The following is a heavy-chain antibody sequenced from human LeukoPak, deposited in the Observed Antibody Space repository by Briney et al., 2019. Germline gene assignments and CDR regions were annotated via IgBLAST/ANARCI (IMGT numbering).Heavy chain of an antibody. Sequence: GGSLRLSCAASGFTFSSSEMNWVRQAPGRGLEWISYITSSGGTIYYADSVRGRFTISRDNAKNSLYLQMNSLRAEDTAVYYCARVPYPYCSGAACYSGGIDYWGQGTLVTVSS. J-gene: IGHJ4*02. V-gene: IGHV3-48*03. D-gene: IGHD2-15*01. CDR2: ITSSGGTI. CDR3: ARVPYPYCSGAACYSGGIDY. CDR1: GFTFSSSE.